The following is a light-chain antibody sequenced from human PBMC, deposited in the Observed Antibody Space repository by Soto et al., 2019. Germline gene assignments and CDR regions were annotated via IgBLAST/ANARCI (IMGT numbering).Light chain of an antibody. CDR1: SGHSSYA. CDR3: QTWGSGTVV. J-gene: IGLJ2*01. V-gene: IGLV4-69*01. CDR2: INSDGSH. Sequence: QSVLTQSPSASASLGASVKLTCTLSSGHSSYAIAWHQQQPEKGPRYLMKINSDGSHSKGDGSPDRFSCSSSGAERYLSISSLQSEDEADSSCQTWGSGTVVFGGGTKLTV.